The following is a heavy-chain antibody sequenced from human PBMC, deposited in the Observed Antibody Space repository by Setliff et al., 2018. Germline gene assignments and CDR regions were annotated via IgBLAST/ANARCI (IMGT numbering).Heavy chain of an antibody. J-gene: IGHJ6*03. D-gene: IGHD3-10*01. CDR3: ARSSYYASGNSHNYYMDV. V-gene: IGHV4-59*08. Sequence: SETLSLTCNVSGGSISSYYWTWIRQPPGKGLEWIGYSYHSGSTNYNPSLKGRVTMTSDTSRNQLSLKLTSVSAADTATYYCARSSYYASGNSHNYYMDVWGKGAAVTVSS. CDR1: GGSISSYY. CDR2: SYHSGST.